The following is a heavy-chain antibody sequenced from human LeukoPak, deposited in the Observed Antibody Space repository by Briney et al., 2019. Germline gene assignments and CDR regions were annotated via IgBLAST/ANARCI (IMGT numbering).Heavy chain of an antibody. J-gene: IGHJ5*02. CDR2: ISGSGGST. D-gene: IGHD6-13*01. Sequence: GGSLRLSCAASGFTFSNYAMSWVRQAPGRGLEGVSVISGSGGSTSYSDSVKGRFTISRDNSKTTLYLQMNNMRAEATAVYYCAKDAAAGSSDWFDPWGQGTLVTVSS. V-gene: IGHV3-23*01. CDR1: GFTFSNYA. CDR3: AKDAAAGSSDWFDP.